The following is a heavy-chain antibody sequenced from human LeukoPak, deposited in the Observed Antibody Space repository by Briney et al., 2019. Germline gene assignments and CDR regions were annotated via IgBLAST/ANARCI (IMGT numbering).Heavy chain of an antibody. J-gene: IGHJ5*02. Sequence: PSETLSLTCTVSGGSISSYYWSWIRQPPGKGLEWIGYIYYSGSTNYNPSLKSRVTISVGTSKNQFSLKLSSVTAADTAVYYCARHWGVPAATNWFDPWGQGTLVTVSS. D-gene: IGHD2-2*01. CDR1: GGSISSYY. CDR2: IYYSGST. V-gene: IGHV4-59*08. CDR3: ARHWGVPAATNWFDP.